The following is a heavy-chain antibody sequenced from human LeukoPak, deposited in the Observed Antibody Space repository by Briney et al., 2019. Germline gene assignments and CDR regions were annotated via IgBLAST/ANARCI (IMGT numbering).Heavy chain of an antibody. D-gene: IGHD3-10*01. CDR1: GFTFSSYG. J-gene: IGHJ4*02. CDR2: IWYDGSNK. V-gene: IGHV3-33*01. CDR3: ARDRGSGSYYSQD. Sequence: PGGSLRLSCAASGFTFSSYGMHWVRQAPGKGLEWVAVIWYDGSNKYYAGSVKGRFTISRDNSKNTLYLQMNSLRAEDTAVYYCARDRGSGSYYSQDWGQGTLVTVSS.